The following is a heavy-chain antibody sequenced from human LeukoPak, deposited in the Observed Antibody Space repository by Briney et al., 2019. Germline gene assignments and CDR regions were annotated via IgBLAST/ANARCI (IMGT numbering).Heavy chain of an antibody. Sequence: PGGSLRLSCAASGFTFDDYAMHWVRHAPGKGLEWVSLINGGGGRTYYADSVKGRFTISRDNNKKSLYLQMNTLRTEDTALYYCAKDTGRGWDFDYWGQGTLVTVSS. CDR1: GFTFDDYA. V-gene: IGHV3-43*02. CDR2: INGGGGRT. D-gene: IGHD6-19*01. CDR3: AKDTGRGWDFDY. J-gene: IGHJ4*02.